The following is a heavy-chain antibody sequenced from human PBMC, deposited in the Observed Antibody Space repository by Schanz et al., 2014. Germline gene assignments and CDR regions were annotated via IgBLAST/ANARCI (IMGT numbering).Heavy chain of an antibody. Sequence: EVQLVESGGGVVQPGRSLRLSCAASGFTFSSYALHWVRQAPGKGLEWVSGITGASDHIDYADSVKGRFTISRDNSKNTLYLQMNSLRAEDTAVYYCARIGGSVFDYWAQGTLVTVSS. CDR3: ARIGGSVFDY. CDR1: GFTFSSYA. D-gene: IGHD3-10*01. CDR2: ITGASDHI. J-gene: IGHJ4*02. V-gene: IGHV3-23*04.